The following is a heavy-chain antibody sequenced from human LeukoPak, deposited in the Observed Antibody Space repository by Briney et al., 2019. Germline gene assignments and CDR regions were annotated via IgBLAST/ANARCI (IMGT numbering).Heavy chain of an antibody. CDR3: ARHKGGWSIDY. D-gene: IGHD6-19*01. CDR1: GGSLNSYY. Sequence: SGTLSLTCTVSGGSLNSYYWSWIWQPPGEGLEWLGYMFCSGSTTYNPSLKSRVTMSVDTSTSQFSLRLTSVTAADTAVYYCARHKGGWSIDYWGQGTLVTVSS. J-gene: IGHJ4*02. V-gene: IGHV4-59*08. CDR2: MFCSGST.